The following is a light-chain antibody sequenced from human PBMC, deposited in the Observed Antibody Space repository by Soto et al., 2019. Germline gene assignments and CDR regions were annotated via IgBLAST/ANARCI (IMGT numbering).Light chain of an antibody. V-gene: IGKV1-5*01. Sequence: DIQMTQSPSTLPASVGDRVTITCRASQSISNWLAWYQQQPGTAPKLLIYDASSLEGGVPSRFSGSGSGTEFTLTISRVQPEDFATYYCQQYETYLKTFGQGTKV. CDR2: DAS. CDR1: QSISNW. J-gene: IGKJ1*01. CDR3: QQYETYLKT.